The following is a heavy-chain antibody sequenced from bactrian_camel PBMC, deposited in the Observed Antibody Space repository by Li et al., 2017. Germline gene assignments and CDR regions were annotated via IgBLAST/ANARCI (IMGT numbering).Heavy chain of an antibody. CDR3: ATGWGDIIRVGPCFRY. Sequence: VQLVESGGGSVQAGGSLRLSCAASGYTRCMGWFRQAPGKEREGVASIYRSGDTPSYADSVKGRFTISRDNAKGTVYLQMNSLKPEDTAMYYCATGWGDIIRVGPCFRYWAQGTQVTVS. J-gene: IGHJ6*01. CDR1: GYTRC. V-gene: IGHV3S40*01. CDR2: IYRSGDTP. D-gene: IGHD5*01.